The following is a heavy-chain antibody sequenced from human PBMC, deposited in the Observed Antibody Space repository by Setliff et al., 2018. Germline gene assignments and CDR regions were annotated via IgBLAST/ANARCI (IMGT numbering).Heavy chain of an antibody. CDR1: GFTFSTYW. CDR2: ISYDGSNK. J-gene: IGHJ4*02. Sequence: GGSLRLSCAASGFTFSTYWMSWVRQAPGKRLEWVAVISYDGSNKYYADSVKGRFTISRDNAKNTLYLQMNSLRAEDTAVYYCARAHSSTLSVHDYWGQGTLVTVSS. CDR3: ARAHSSTLSVHDY. D-gene: IGHD2-2*01. V-gene: IGHV3-30-3*01.